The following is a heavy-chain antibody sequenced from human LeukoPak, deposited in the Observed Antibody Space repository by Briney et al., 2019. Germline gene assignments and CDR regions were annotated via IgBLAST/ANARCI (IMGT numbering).Heavy chain of an antibody. V-gene: IGHV3-30*18. J-gene: IGHJ4*02. CDR1: GFTFSSYG. Sequence: PGGSLRLSCAASGFTFSSYGMHWVRQAPGKGLEWVAVISYDGSNKYYADSVKGRFTISRDNSKNTLYPQMNSLRAEDTAVYYCAKDYVGYSSGWGQGTLVTVSS. D-gene: IGHD6-19*01. CDR2: ISYDGSNK. CDR3: AKDYVGYSSG.